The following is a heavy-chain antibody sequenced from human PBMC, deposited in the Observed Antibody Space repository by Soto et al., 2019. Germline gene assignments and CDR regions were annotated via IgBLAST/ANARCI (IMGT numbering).Heavy chain of an antibody. V-gene: IGHV4-31*03. CDR3: ARDPELDAFDI. CDR2: IYYSGST. D-gene: IGHD1-26*01. CDR1: GGSISSGGHY. J-gene: IGHJ3*02. Sequence: PSETLSLTCTVSGGSISSGGHYWSWIRQHPGKGLEWIGYIYYSGSTYYNPSLKSRVTISVDTSKNQFSLKLSSVTAADTAVYYCARDPELDAFDIWGQGTMVTVSS.